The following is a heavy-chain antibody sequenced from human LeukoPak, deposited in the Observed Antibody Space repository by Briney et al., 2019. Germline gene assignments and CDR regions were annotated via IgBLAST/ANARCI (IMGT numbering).Heavy chain of an antibody. V-gene: IGHV1-8*01. J-gene: IGHJ6*02. CDR2: MNPNSGNT. Sequence: GASVKVSCKASGYTFRSFDVNWVRQATGQGLEWMGWMNPNSGNTGYAQEFQGRVTMTRNTSINTAYMEVSGLTSEDTAVYYCAKAPSPASYAIDVWGQGTTVTVSS. CDR1: GYTFRSFD. CDR3: AKAPSPASYAIDV.